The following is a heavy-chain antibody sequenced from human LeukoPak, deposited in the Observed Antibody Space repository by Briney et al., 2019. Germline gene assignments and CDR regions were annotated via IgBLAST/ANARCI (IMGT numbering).Heavy chain of an antibody. CDR3: ARVDSGNYDY. CDR1: GFIFSSYV. D-gene: IGHD1-26*01. Sequence: GGSLTLSCAASGFIFSSYVMSWVRQAPGQGLEYVSSVDGSDSASFYADSVKGRLIIIRDNSKNTLFLQMNSLRVEDTAVYYCARVDSGNYDYWVQGTLLTVSS. V-gene: IGHV3-23*01. CDR2: VDGSDSAS. J-gene: IGHJ4*02.